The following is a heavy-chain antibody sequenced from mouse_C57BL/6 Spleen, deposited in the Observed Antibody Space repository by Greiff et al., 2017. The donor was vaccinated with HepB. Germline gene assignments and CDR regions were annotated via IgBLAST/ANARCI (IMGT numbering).Heavy chain of an antibody. V-gene: IGHV1-50*01. CDR2: IDPSDSYT. D-gene: IGHD1-1*01. Sequence: QVQLQQSGAELVKPGASVKLSCKASGYTFTSYWMQWVKQRPGQGLEWIGEIDPSDSYTNYNQKFKGKATLTVDTSSSTAYMQLSSLTSEDSAVYYCARGDYGSFYWGQGTTLTVSS. CDR3: ARGDYGSFY. J-gene: IGHJ2*01. CDR1: GYTFTSYW.